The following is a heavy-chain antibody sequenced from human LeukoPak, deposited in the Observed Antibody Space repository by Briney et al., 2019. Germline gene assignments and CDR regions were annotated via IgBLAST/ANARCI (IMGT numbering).Heavy chain of an antibody. J-gene: IGHJ3*02. Sequence: TSETLSLTCAVYGGSFSGYYWSWIRQPPGKGLEWIGEINHSGSTNYNPSLKSRVTISVDTSKNQFSLKLSSVTAADTAVYYCARGPKYAYYSSTSCYSAFDIWGQGTMVTVSS. CDR3: ARGPKYAYYSSTSCYSAFDI. D-gene: IGHD2-2*02. CDR1: GGSFSGYY. V-gene: IGHV4-34*01. CDR2: INHSGST.